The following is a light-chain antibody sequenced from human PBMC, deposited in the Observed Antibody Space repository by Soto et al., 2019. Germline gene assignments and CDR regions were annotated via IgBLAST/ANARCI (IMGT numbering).Light chain of an antibody. CDR2: AAS. J-gene: IGKJ4*01. CDR1: QSITNY. Sequence: DIQMTQSPSSLSASVGDRVTITCRASQSITNYLNWYQQKPGKAPNLLIYAASTLQSGVPSRFSGSGSGTDFTLTISSLQPEDFATYYCQRSYSTLTFGGGTKLEIK. CDR3: QRSYSTLT. V-gene: IGKV1-39*01.